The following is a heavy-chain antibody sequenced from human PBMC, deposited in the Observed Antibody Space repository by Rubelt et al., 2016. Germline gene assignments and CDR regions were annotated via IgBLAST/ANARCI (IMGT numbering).Heavy chain of an antibody. V-gene: IGHV3-23*01. CDR1: GSTLTNYG. D-gene: IGHD1-1*01. CDR2: ISGSSYTT. Sequence: EVQLLESGGGLVQPGGSLRLSCVASGSTLTNYGMNWIRQAPGKGLEWVSGISGSSYTTYYADSVKGRFTISRDISKNTGYLQMDSLRSEEPAIYYGAKDREGVATGVDYWGQGTLVTVSS. CDR3: AKDREGVATGVDY. J-gene: IGHJ4*02.